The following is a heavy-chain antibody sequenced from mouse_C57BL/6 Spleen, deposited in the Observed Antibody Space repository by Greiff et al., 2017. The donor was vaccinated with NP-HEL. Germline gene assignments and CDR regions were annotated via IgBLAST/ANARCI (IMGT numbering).Heavy chain of an antibody. J-gene: IGHJ1*03. Sequence: EVQVVESGGGLVQPGGSLKLSCAASGFTFSDYGMAWVRQAPRKGPEWVAFISNLAYSIYYADTVTGRFTISRENAKNTMYLEMSSLRSEDTAMYYCARHGRTAGFDVWGTGTTVTVSS. CDR2: ISNLAYSI. CDR1: GFTFSDYG. CDR3: ARHGRTAGFDV. V-gene: IGHV5-15*01. D-gene: IGHD5-1*01.